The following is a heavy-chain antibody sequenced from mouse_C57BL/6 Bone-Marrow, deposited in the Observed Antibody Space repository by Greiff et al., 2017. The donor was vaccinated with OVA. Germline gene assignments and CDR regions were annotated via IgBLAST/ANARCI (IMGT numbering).Heavy chain of an antibody. CDR2: IDPENGDT. CDR3: TIYYYGRV. CDR1: GFNIKDDY. J-gene: IGHJ1*03. D-gene: IGHD1-1*01. Sequence: EVKLQESGAELVRPGASVKLSCTASGFNIKDDYMHWVKQRPEQGLEWIGWIDPENGDTEYASKFQGKATITADTSSNTAYLQLSSLTSEDTAVYYCTIYYYGRVWGTGTTVTVSS. V-gene: IGHV14-4*01.